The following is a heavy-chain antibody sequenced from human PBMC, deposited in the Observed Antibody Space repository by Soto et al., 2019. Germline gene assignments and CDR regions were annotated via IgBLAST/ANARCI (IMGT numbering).Heavy chain of an antibody. CDR2: IYYSGST. CDR3: ARRSYGAFDF. D-gene: IGHD1-26*01. CDR1: DDSISPYY. J-gene: IGHJ3*01. Sequence: QVQLQESGPGLVKPSETLSLTCTVSDDSISPYYWSWIRQPPGKGLEWIGYIYYSGSTNYNPSLKSRVTRSVDTSKNQFSLKLSSVTAADTAVYYCARRSYGAFDFWGQGTIVTVSS. V-gene: IGHV4-59*08.